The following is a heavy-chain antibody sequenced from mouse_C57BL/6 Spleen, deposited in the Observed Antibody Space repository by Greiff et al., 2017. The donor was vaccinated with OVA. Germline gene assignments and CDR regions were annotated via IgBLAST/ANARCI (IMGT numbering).Heavy chain of an antibody. CDR1: GFSFNTYA. J-gene: IGHJ2*01. CDR3: VREGTGTYYFDY. Sequence: EVKVVESGGGLVQPKGSLKLSCAASGFSFNTYAMNWVRQAPGKGLEWVARIRSKSNNYATYYADSVKDRFTISRDDSESMLYLQMNNLKTEDTAMYYCVREGTGTYYFDYWGQGTTLTVSS. CDR2: IRSKSNNYAT. V-gene: IGHV10-1*01. D-gene: IGHD4-1*01.